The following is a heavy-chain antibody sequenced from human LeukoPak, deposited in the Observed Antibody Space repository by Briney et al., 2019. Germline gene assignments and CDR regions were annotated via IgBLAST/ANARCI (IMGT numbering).Heavy chain of an antibody. D-gene: IGHD6-13*01. V-gene: IGHV5-51*01. Sequence: GESLKISCKGSGYSFTSYWIGWVRQMPGKGLEWMGNIYPGDSDTRYSPSFQGQVTISADESISTAYLQWSSLKASDTAMYYCARHRYSSSLRKPSGDAFDIWGQGTMVTVSS. J-gene: IGHJ3*02. CDR1: GYSFTSYW. CDR2: IYPGDSDT. CDR3: ARHRYSSSLRKPSGDAFDI.